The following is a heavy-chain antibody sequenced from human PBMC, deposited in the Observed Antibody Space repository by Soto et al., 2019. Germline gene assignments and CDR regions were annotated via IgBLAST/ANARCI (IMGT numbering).Heavy chain of an antibody. CDR1: GFTFSSYW. CDR3: ARVAEPLKQLQKFYNWFDP. D-gene: IGHD6-6*01. J-gene: IGHJ5*02. Sequence: PGGSLRLSCAASGFTFSSYWMHWVRQAPGKGLVWVSRINSDGSSTSYADSVKGRFTISRDNAKNTLYLQMNSLRAEDTAVYYCARVAEPLKQLQKFYNWFDPWGQGTLVTVSS. CDR2: INSDGSST. V-gene: IGHV3-74*01.